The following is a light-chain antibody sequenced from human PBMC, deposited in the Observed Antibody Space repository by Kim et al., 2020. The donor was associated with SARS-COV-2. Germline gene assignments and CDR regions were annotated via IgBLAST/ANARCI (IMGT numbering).Light chain of an antibody. Sequence: SPGERVTLTCSASRSVSSNLAWYQQRPGQAPRLLMHCTSTRATGIPARFSGSGSGTEFTLTISSLQSEDFAVYYCQQYDAWPPRTFGQGTKVDIK. CDR1: RSVSSN. CDR3: QQYDAWPPRT. V-gene: IGKV3-15*01. J-gene: IGKJ1*01. CDR2: CTS.